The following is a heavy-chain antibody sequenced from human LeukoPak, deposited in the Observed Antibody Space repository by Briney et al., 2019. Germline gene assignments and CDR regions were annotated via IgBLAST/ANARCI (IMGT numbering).Heavy chain of an antibody. D-gene: IGHD3-22*01. CDR2: IIPIFGTA. V-gene: IGHV1-69*05. Sequence: SVKVSCKASGGTFSSYAISWVRQAPGQGLEWMGGIIPIFGTANYAQKFQGRVTITTDESTSTAYMELSSLRSEDTAVYYCSRHYDSSGYSLTAFDYWGQGTLVTVSS. J-gene: IGHJ4*02. CDR1: GGTFSSYA. CDR3: SRHYDSSGYSLTAFDY.